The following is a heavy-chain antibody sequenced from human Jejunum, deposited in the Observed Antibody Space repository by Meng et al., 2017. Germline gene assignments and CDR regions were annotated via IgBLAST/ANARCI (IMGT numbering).Heavy chain of an antibody. CDR2: IWYEGSNK. D-gene: IGHD4-23*01. V-gene: IGHV3-33*01. CDR1: GFSFSSYG. CDR3: ARDDGANSAIY. Sequence: SLKISCVASGFSFSSYGMHWVRPAPGKGLEWLSVIWYEGSNKYYGDSVKGRFSVSRDNSQNTLDLQMDSLRVDDTAVYYCARDDGANSAIYWGQGTLVTVSS. J-gene: IGHJ4*02.